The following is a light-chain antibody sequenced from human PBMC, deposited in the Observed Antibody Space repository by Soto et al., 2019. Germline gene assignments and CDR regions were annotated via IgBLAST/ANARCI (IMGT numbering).Light chain of an antibody. CDR2: GAS. CDR1: QSVGGS. Sequence: EIVMTQSPGTLSLSPGERATVSCRASQSVGGSSLAWYQQRPGQAPRLLMYGASTRATGVPARFSGSGSGTEFTLTISSLQSEDFAVYYCQQYNDWWTFGQGTKVDIK. V-gene: IGKV3-15*01. CDR3: QQYNDWWT. J-gene: IGKJ1*01.